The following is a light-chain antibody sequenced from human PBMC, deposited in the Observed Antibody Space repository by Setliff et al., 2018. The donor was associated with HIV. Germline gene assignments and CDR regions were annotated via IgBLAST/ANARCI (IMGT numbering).Light chain of an antibody. CDR2: DVS. CDR1: SSDIGAYNY. J-gene: IGLJ1*01. CDR3: SSYTSSGTLV. Sequence: ALTQPASVSGSPGQSITIPCTGTSSDIGAYNYVSWYQQHPGKAPKLMIYDVSSRPSGVSNRFSGSKSGNTASLTISGLQAEDEADYYCSSYTSSGTLVFGTGTKVTVL. V-gene: IGLV2-14*01.